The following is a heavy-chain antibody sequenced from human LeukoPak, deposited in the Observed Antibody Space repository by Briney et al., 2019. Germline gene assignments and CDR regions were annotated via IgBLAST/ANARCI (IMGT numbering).Heavy chain of an antibody. CDR2: ISSSSSTK. Sequence: GGSLRLSCAASGFTFSSYRMNWVRQAPGKGLEWISYISSSSSTKYYADSVKGRFTISRDNARNSLYLQMNSLRAEDTAVYYCARIAYGEYYFDYWGQGTLVTVSS. J-gene: IGHJ4*02. D-gene: IGHD4-17*01. CDR1: GFTFSSYR. V-gene: IGHV3-48*04. CDR3: ARIAYGEYYFDY.